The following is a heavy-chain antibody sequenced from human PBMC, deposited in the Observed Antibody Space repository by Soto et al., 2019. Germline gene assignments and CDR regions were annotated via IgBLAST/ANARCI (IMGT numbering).Heavy chain of an antibody. CDR2: IYHSGST. CDR3: ARATNPTTVSTPWFDP. D-gene: IGHD4-17*01. Sequence: SETLSLTCAVSGYSISSGYYWGWIRQPPGKGLDWIGSIYHSGSTFYNPSLKSRVTISVDTSKNQFSLKLTSVTAADTAVYYCARATNPTTVSTPWFDPWGQGTLVT. J-gene: IGHJ5*02. V-gene: IGHV4-38-2*01. CDR1: GYSISSGYY.